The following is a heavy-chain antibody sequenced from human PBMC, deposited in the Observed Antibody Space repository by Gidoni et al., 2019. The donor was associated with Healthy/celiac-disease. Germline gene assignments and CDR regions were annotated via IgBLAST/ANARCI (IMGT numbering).Heavy chain of an antibody. CDR2: IYTSGST. CDR3: ARTLRFLEYVYYGMDV. D-gene: IGHD3-3*01. CDR1: GGSISSGSYY. V-gene: IGHV4-61*02. J-gene: IGHJ6*02. Sequence: QVQLQESGPGLVQPSQTLSLTCTVSGGSISSGSYYWSWIRQPAGKGLEWIGRIYTSGSTNYNPSLKSRVTISVDTSKNQFSLKLSSVTAADTAVYYCARTLRFLEYVYYGMDVWGQGTTVTVSS.